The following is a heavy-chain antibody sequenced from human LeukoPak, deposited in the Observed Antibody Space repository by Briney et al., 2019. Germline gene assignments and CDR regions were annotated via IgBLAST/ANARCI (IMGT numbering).Heavy chain of an antibody. D-gene: IGHD1-14*01. CDR2: LYSDGNT. CDR3: ARGVEPLAANALAY. V-gene: IGHV3-53*01. J-gene: IGHJ4*02. Sequence: GGSLRLSCAASGFTVITNDMTWVRQAPGKGLEWVSVLYSDGNTKYADSVQGRFTISRDNSKNTLYLEMSSLSPDDTAVYYCARGVEPLAANALAYWGQGTLVTVSS. CDR1: GFTVITND.